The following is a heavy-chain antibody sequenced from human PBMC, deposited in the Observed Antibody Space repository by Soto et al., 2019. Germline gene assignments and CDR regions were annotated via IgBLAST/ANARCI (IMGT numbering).Heavy chain of an antibody. CDR2: INDSGDI. CDR3: ARGLILWFGELSRRGGYYYYMDV. V-gene: IGHV4-34*01. J-gene: IGHJ6*03. Sequence: QVQLQQWGAGLLKPSETLSLTCAVYGGSFSGYQWSWIRQTPGKGLEWIGGINDSGDINYNPSLKRRVTILVDSPKKQISLRLSSVAAADTAVYYCARGLILWFGELSRRGGYYYYMDVWGKGNTVTVSS. CDR1: GGSFSGYQ. D-gene: IGHD3-10*01.